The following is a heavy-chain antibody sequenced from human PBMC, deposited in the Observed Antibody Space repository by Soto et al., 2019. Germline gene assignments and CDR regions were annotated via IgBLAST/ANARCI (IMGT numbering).Heavy chain of an antibody. CDR1: GYTFTGYY. D-gene: IGHD1-26*01. V-gene: IGHV1-2*02. CDR3: ARPLVGALGYFDY. Sequence: GASVKVSCKASGYTFTGYYMHWVRQAPGQGLEWMGWINPNSGGTNYAQKFQGRVTMTRDTSISTAYMELSRLRSDDTAVYYCARPLVGALGYFDYWGRGTLVTVSS. CDR2: INPNSGGT. J-gene: IGHJ4*02.